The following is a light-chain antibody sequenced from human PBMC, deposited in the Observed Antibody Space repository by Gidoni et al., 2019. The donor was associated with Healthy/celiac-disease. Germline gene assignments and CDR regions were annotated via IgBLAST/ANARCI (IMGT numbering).Light chain of an antibody. CDR1: QSLLHSNGYNY. J-gene: IGKJ5*01. CDR3: RQALQTPA. V-gene: IGKV2-28*01. Sequence: DIVMTQSPLSLPVTPGEPASISCRSSQSLLHSNGYNYLDWYLQKPGQSPQLLIYLGSNRASGVPDRLSGSGSGTDFTLKISRVEAEDVGVYYGRQALQTPAFGQGTRLEIK. CDR2: LGS.